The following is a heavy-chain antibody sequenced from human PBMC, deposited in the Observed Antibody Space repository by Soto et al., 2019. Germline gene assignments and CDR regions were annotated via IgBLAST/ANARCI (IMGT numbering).Heavy chain of an antibody. CDR3: ASLTSGWYSY. CDR2: IHHSGST. D-gene: IGHD6-19*01. V-gene: IGHV4-4*09. J-gene: IGHJ4*02. CDR1: GGSISAYY. Sequence: QVQLQESGPGLVKPSETLSLTCTVSGGSISAYYWSWIRQPPGKGLEWIGYIHHSGSTNYNPSVRSRVTISVDTSKNQFSLNLSSVTAEDTAVYYCASLTSGWYSYWGPGTLVTVSS.